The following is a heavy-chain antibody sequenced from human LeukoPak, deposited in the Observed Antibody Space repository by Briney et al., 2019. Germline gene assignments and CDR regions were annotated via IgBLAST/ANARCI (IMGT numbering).Heavy chain of an antibody. CDR1: GGTFSSYA. V-gene: IGHV1-69*01. CDR2: IIPIFGTA. J-gene: IGHJ6*02. D-gene: IGHD3-3*01. CDR3: ARPGAVPFYDFWSGYSVGMDV. Sequence: GSSVKVSRKASGGTFSSYAISWVRQAPGQGLEWMGGIIPIFGTANYAQKFQGRVTITADESTSTAYMELSSLRSEDTAVYYCARPGAVPFYDFWSGYSVGMDVWGQGTTVTVSS.